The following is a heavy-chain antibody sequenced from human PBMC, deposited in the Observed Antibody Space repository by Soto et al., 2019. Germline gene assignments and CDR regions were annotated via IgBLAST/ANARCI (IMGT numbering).Heavy chain of an antibody. Sequence: PGESLKISCKGSGYSFTSYWISWVRQMPGKGLEWMGRIDPSDSYTNYSPSFQGHVTISADKSISTAYLQWSSLKASDTAMYYCARHGGSWSVVTATHWDYGMDVWGQGTTVTVSS. D-gene: IGHD2-21*02. CDR3: ARHGGSWSVVTATHWDYGMDV. CDR1: GYSFTSYW. V-gene: IGHV5-10-1*01. CDR2: IDPSDSYT. J-gene: IGHJ6*02.